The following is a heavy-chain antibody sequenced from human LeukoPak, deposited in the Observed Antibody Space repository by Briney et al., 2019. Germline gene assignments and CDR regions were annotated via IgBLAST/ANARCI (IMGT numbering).Heavy chain of an antibody. CDR1: GGSFSGYY. CDR2: INHSGST. CDR3: AREVGYSSSWFRRKNWFDP. V-gene: IGHV4-34*01. Sequence: SETLSLTCAVYGGSFSGYYWSWIRQPPGKGLEWIGEINHSGSTNYNPSLKSRVTISVDKSKNQFSLKLSSVTAADTAVYYCAREVGYSSSWFRRKNWFDPWGQGTLVTVSS. D-gene: IGHD6-13*01. J-gene: IGHJ5*02.